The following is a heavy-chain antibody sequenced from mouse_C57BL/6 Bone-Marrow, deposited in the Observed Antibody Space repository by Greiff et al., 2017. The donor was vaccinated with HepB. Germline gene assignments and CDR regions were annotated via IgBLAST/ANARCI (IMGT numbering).Heavy chain of an antibody. J-gene: IGHJ1*03. D-gene: IGHD1-1*01. CDR3: RLLLRWYFDV. Sequence: QVQLQQSGAELARPGASVKLSCKASGYTFTSYGISWVKQRTGQGLEWIGEIYPRSGNTSYNEKFKGKATLTADKSSSTAYMELRSLTSEDSAVYFCRLLLRWYFDVWGTGTTVTVSS. V-gene: IGHV1-81*01. CDR1: GYTFTSYG. CDR2: IYPRSGNT.